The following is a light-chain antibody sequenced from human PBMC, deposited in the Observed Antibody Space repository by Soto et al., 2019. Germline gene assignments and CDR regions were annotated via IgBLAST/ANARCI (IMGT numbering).Light chain of an antibody. CDR2: WAS. V-gene: IGKV4-1*01. Sequence: DIVMTQSPDSLAVSLGERATINCKSSRTVLYSSNTKHSLAWYQQKPGQPPKLLIYWASTRESGVPDRFSGSGSGTDFTLTISSLQAEDVAVYYCQQYYTTPPYTFGQGTKLEI. CDR1: RTVLYSSNTKHS. CDR3: QQYYTTPPYT. J-gene: IGKJ2*01.